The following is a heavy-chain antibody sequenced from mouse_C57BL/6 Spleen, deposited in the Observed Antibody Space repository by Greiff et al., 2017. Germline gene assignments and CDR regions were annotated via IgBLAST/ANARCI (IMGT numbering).Heavy chain of an antibody. V-gene: IGHV1-69*01. CDR1: GYTFTSYW. J-gene: IGHJ4*01. D-gene: IGHD1-1*01. CDR2: IDPSDSYT. Sequence: QVQLQQPGAELVMPGASVKLSCKASGYTFTSYWMHWVKQRPGQGLEWIGEIDPSDSYTNYNQKFKGKSTLTVDKSSCTAYMQLSSLTSGDSAVYYCARSSTVVAASYYYAMDGWGKGTSVTVSS. CDR3: ARSSTVVAASYYYAMDG.